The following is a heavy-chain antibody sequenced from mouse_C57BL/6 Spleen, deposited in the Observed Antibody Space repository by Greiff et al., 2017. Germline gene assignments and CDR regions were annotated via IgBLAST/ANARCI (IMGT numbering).Heavy chain of an antibody. CDR3: AILYYGNFWFAY. V-gene: IGHV3-6*01. CDR1: GYSITSGYY. Sequence: EVQRVESGPGLVKPSQSLSLTCSVTGYSITSGYYWNWIRQFPGNKLEWMGYISYDGSNNYNPSLKNRISITRDTSKNQFFLKLNSVTTEDTATYYCAILYYGNFWFAYWGQGTLVTVSA. D-gene: IGHD2-1*01. CDR2: ISYDGSN. J-gene: IGHJ3*01.